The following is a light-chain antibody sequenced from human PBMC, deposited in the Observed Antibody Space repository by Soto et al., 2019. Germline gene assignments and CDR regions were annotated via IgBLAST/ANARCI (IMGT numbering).Light chain of an antibody. CDR2: GAS. CDR3: QQYVSSLWT. CDR1: QSVSSTF. Sequence: EIVLTQSPGTLSLSPGERATLSCRASQSVSSTFLAWYQQKPGQSPRLLISGASSRATGIPDRFSGSGSGTDFTLTITRLEPEDFAVYYCQQYVSSLWTFGQGTKVEIK. J-gene: IGKJ1*01. V-gene: IGKV3-20*01.